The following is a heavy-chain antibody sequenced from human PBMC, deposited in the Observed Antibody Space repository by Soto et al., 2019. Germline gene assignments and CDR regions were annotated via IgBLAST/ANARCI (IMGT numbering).Heavy chain of an antibody. V-gene: IGHV3-15*01. J-gene: IGHJ3*02. CDR1: GFTFSNAW. CDR3: TSSDTYDAFDI. Sequence: SGGSLRLSCAASGFTFSNAWMSWVRQAPGKGLEWVGRIKSKTDGGTTDYAAPVKGRFTISRDDSKNTLYLQMNSLKTEDTAVYYCTSSDTYDAFDIWGQGTMVTVSS. CDR2: IKSKTDGGTT.